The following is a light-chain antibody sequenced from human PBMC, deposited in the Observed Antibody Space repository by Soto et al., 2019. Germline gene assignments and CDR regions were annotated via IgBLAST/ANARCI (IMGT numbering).Light chain of an antibody. CDR2: AAS. J-gene: IGKJ4*01. Sequence: DIKMTQSHSTLSAFVGARVTITCRASQDISDYLAWYQQRPGKAPKLLIYAASTLQSGVPSRFSGSGSGTEFTLTISSLQPEDFATYSCQQLNSYPLTFGGGTKVDIK. V-gene: IGKV1-9*01. CDR1: QDISDY. CDR3: QQLNSYPLT.